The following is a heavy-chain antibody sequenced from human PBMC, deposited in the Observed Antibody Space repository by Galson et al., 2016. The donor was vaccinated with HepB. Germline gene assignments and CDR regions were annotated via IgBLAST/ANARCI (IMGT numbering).Heavy chain of an antibody. CDR2: IKQDGSAK. J-gene: IGHJ6*02. D-gene: IGHD2-15*01. CDR3: ARDRWVAAPLSGGSYYYGIDG. V-gene: IGHV3-7*01. CDR1: GFSFSGHW. Sequence: SLRLSCAASGFSFSGHWMYWVRQAPGKGLEWVANIKQDGSAKFYVDSVRGRFTISRDNAKDSLYLQMNSLRVEDTAVYYCARDRWVAAPLSGGSYYYGIDGWGQGTTVTVSS.